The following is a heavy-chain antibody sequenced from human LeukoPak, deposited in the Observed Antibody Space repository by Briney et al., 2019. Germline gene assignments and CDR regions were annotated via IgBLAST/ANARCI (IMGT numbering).Heavy chain of an antibody. J-gene: IGHJ4*02. CDR1: GFTFSSYG. D-gene: IGHD6-6*01. CDR2: IRYDGSNK. CDR3: AKDLSSSSPFDY. V-gene: IGHV3-30*02. Sequence: GGSLRLSCAASGFTFSSYGMHWVRQAPGKGLEWVAFIRYDGSNKYHADSVKGRFTISRDNSKNTLYLQMNSLRAEDTAVYYCAKDLSSSSPFDYWGQGTLVTVSS.